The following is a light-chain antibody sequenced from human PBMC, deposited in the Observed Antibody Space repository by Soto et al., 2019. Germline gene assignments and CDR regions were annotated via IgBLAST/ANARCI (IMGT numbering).Light chain of an antibody. CDR2: DAS. CDR1: QDISSA. CDR3: QLFNNYPLT. V-gene: IGKV1D-13*01. Sequence: AIQLTQSPSSLSASVGERVTITCRASQDISSALAWYQQKPGKVPKLLIYDASGLESGVPSRFSGSGSGTDFTLTISSLQPEDFAAYYCQLFNNYPLTVGGGTKVDIK. J-gene: IGKJ4*01.